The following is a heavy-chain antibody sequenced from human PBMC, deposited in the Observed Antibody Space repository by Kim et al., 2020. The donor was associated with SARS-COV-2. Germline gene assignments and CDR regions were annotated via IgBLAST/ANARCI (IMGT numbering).Heavy chain of an antibody. CDR3: ANLYSGYDNWFDP. CDR1: GFTFSSYS. J-gene: IGHJ5*02. V-gene: IGHV3-21*01. CDR2: ISSSSSYI. D-gene: IGHD5-12*01. Sequence: GGSLRLSCAASGFTFSSYSMNWVRQAPGKGLEWVSSISSSSSYIYYADSVKGRFTISRDNAKNSLYLQMNSLRAEDTAVYYCANLYSGYDNWFDPWGQGTLDTVST.